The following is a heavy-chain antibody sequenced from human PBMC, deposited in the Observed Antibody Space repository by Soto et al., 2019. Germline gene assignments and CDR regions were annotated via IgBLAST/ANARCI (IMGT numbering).Heavy chain of an antibody. D-gene: IGHD3-16*01. J-gene: IGHJ4*02. V-gene: IGHV3-9*01. CDR3: AKMGSFGFPLIPGTGYFDY. CDR1: GFTFDDYA. CDR2: ISWNSGSI. Sequence: GGSLRLSCAASGFTFDDYAMHWVRQAPGKGLEWVSGISWNSGSIGYADSVKGRFTISRDNAKNSLYLQMNSLRAEDTALYYCAKMGSFGFPLIPGTGYFDYWGQGTLVTVSS.